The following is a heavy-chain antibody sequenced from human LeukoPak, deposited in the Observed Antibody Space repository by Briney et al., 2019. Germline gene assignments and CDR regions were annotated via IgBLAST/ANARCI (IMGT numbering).Heavy chain of an antibody. CDR1: GFTFSTSG. J-gene: IGHJ4*02. CDR3: ARDFYYYDSSGPDY. CDR2: LWYDGSNK. V-gene: IGHV3-33*01. D-gene: IGHD3-22*01. Sequence: GGSPRLSCAAPGFTFSTSGMHWGCHAPGKGLGWVAVLWYDGSNKYYADSVKGRFTISRDNSKNTLYLQMNSLRAEDTAVYYCARDFYYYDSSGPDYWGQGTLVTVSS.